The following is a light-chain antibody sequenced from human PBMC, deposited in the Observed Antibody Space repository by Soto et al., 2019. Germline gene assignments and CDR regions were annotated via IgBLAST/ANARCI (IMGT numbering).Light chain of an antibody. V-gene: IGLV1-40*01. CDR2: DNS. CDR1: SSNIEANHD. J-gene: IGLJ1*01. CDR3: QSYDSSLGYV. Sequence: QSVLTQPPSVSGAPGQRVTISCTGSSSNIEANHDVHWYQQLPGTAPKLLIYDNSNRPSGVPDRFSGSKSGTSASLAITGLQAEDEADYYCQSYDSSLGYVFGTGTKVTVL.